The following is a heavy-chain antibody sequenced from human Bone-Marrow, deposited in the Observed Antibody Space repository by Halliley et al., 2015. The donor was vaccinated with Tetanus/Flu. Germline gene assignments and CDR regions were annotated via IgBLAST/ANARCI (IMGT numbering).Heavy chain of an antibody. CDR2: IYPRGRP. Sequence: LEWIGYIYPRGRPNYNPSFKGRVPMSIAPAKTQFSLKRTSVTAADTAVYYCAREETQGGYFDFWGQGTPVTVSS. CDR3: AREETQGGYFDF. V-gene: IGHV4-4*07. J-gene: IGHJ4*02. D-gene: IGHD3-16*01.